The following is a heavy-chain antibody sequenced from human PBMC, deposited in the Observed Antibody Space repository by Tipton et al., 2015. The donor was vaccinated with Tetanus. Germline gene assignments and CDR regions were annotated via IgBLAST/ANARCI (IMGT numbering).Heavy chain of an antibody. V-gene: IGHV4-39*07. CDR3: ARGREAVAGTVDY. Sequence: TLSLTCTVSGGSISSSSYYWGWIRQPPGKGLEWIGSIYYSGSTYYNPSLKSRVTISVDTSKNQFSLKLSSVTAADTAVYYCARGREAVAGTVDYWGQGTLVTVSS. CDR1: GGSISSSSYY. D-gene: IGHD6-19*01. CDR2: IYYSGST. J-gene: IGHJ4*02.